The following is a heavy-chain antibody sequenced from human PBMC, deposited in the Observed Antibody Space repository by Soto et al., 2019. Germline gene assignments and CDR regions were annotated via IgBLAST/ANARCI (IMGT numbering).Heavy chain of an antibody. J-gene: IGHJ6*02. CDR1: GYTFTSYD. CDR2: MNPNSGNT. Sequence: QVQLVQSGAEVKKPGASVKVSCKASGYTFTSYDINWVRQATGQGLEWMGWMNPNSGNTGYAQKCQGRVTMTRNTSISTAYMELSSLRSEDTAVYYCARAGRIAARRGGAGGMDVWGQGTTVTVSS. V-gene: IGHV1-8*01. D-gene: IGHD6-6*01. CDR3: ARAGRIAARRGGAGGMDV.